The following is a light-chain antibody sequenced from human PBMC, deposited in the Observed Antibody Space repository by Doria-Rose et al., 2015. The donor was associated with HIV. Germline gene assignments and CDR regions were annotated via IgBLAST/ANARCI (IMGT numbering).Light chain of an antibody. Sequence: DIRVTQSPESLGMSLGERATLNCKSNQSLLYTSKNYLAWYQQKPGQPPKLSIYWASTRQSGVPARFSGSGSGTDFTLTISSLEAEDVAVYYCQQYYDTPSFGRGTTVDIK. J-gene: IGKJ3*01. CDR3: QQYYDTPS. CDR1: QSLLYTSKNY. CDR2: WAS. V-gene: IGKV4-1*01.